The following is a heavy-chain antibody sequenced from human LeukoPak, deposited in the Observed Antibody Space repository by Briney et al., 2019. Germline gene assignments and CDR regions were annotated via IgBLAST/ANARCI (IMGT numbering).Heavy chain of an antibody. CDR3: ATGDIVGAINRFDP. CDR2: FDPEDGET. J-gene: IGHJ5*02. Sequence: ASVKVSCKVSGYTLTELSMHWVRQAPGKGLEWMGGFDPEDGETIYAQKFQGRVTMTEDTSTDTAYMELSSLRSEDTAVYYCATGDIVGAINRFDPWGQGTLVTVSS. D-gene: IGHD1-26*01. V-gene: IGHV1-24*01. CDR1: GYTLTELS.